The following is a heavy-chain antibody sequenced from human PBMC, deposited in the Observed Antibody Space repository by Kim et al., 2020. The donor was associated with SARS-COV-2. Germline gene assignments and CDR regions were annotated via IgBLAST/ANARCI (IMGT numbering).Heavy chain of an antibody. CDR2: IGTAGDT. Sequence: GGSLRLSCAASGFTFSSYDMHWVRQATGKGLEWVSAIGTAGDTYYPGSVKGRFTISRENAKNSLYLQMNSLGAGDTAVYYCERTHKGRYYYGSGSYDYYYGMGVWGQGTTVTVSS. D-gene: IGHD3-10*01. CDR1: GFTFSSYD. J-gene: IGHJ6*02. CDR3: ERTHKGRYYYGSGSYDYYYGMGV. V-gene: IGHV3-13*04.